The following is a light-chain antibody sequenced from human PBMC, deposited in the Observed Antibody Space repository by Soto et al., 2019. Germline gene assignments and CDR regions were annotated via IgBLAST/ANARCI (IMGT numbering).Light chain of an antibody. V-gene: IGKV3-11*01. Sequence: LSLSPGERATLSCRASQSISEFLAWYQQKPGQAPRLLIYDASNRATGTPARFSGSGSGTDFTLTISSLEAEDFALYYCQQRSKWPVTFGGGTKVDIK. CDR2: DAS. J-gene: IGKJ4*01. CDR1: QSISEF. CDR3: QQRSKWPVT.